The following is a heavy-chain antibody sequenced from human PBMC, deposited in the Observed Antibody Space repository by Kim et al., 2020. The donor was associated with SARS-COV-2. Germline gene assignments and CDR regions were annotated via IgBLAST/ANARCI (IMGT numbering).Heavy chain of an antibody. CDR3: ARATGRGFDY. CDR1: GYNFTIYG. CDR2: INTGNGDT. D-gene: IGHD4-17*01. Sequence: ASVKVSCKASGYNFTIYGIHWVRQAPGQRLEWMGWINTGNGDTKYSQKFQDRVTITRDTSANTAYLELSSRTSEDTAVYFCARATGRGFDYWGQGTLVTVSS. J-gene: IGHJ4*02. V-gene: IGHV1-3*04.